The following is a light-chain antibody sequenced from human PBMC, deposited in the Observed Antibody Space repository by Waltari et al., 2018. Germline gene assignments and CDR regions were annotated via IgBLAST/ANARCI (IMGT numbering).Light chain of an antibody. Sequence: DIQMTQSPSTGSASVGARVTIACRARRSRSSWLAWYQQKPGKAHKLLIHKASTLESGVPSRFSGSGSGTEFTLTISSLQPDDFATYYCQQYRTFGQGTKVEIK. CDR2: KAS. CDR3: QQYRT. V-gene: IGKV1-5*03. J-gene: IGKJ1*01. CDR1: RSRSSW.